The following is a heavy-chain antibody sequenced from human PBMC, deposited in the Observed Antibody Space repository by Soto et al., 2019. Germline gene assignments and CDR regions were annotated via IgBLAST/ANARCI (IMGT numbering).Heavy chain of an antibody. Sequence: GGSLRLSCAASGFTFDDYAMHWVRQAPGKGLEWVSGISWNSGSIGYADSVKGRFTISRDNAKNSLYLQMNSLRAEDTALYYCAKERAAGLDYWGQGTLVTVSS. D-gene: IGHD6-13*01. J-gene: IGHJ4*02. CDR3: AKERAAGLDY. V-gene: IGHV3-9*01. CDR1: GFTFDDYA. CDR2: ISWNSGSI.